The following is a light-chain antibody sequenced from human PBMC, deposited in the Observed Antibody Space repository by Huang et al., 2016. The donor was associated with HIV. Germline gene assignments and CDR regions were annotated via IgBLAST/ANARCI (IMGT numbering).Light chain of an antibody. V-gene: IGKV3-15*01. J-gene: IGKJ5*01. CDR1: QSVSRN. CDR3: QQYNNWPPLIT. Sequence: EIVMTQSPATLSVSPGERATLSCRASQSVSRNLAWYQQKPGQAPRLLIYGASTRANGISARFSGSGSGTEFTLTISSLQSEDFAVYYCQQYNNWPPLITFGQGTRLEIK. CDR2: GAS.